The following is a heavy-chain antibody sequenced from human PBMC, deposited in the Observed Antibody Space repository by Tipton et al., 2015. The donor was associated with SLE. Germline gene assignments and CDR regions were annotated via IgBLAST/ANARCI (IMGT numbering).Heavy chain of an antibody. V-gene: IGHV3-30*02. Sequence: SLRLSCAASGFTFSSYGMHWVRQAPGKGLEWVAFIRYDGSNKYYADSVKGRFTISRDNSKNTLYLQMNSLRAEDTAVYYCAKELRGYYDFWSGYSYYFDYWGQGTLVTVSS. J-gene: IGHJ4*02. CDR3: AKELRGYYDFWSGYSYYFDY. CDR1: GFTFSSYG. D-gene: IGHD3-3*01. CDR2: IRYDGSNK.